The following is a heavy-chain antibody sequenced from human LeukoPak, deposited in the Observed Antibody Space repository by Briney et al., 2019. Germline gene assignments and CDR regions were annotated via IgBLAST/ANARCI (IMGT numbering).Heavy chain of an antibody. V-gene: IGHV3-9*01. Sequence: GRPLRLPCAPCGLTFDYYAMLWARPAPGRRLVRLAGIFWDYFSKGYAESVRGRFTISRDNDKNSLYLQMSSRRDEDTALYYCVKDFGQTTDAIAYWGQGTLVSVSP. CDR3: VKDFGQTTDAIAY. D-gene: IGHD2-2*01. CDR2: IFWDYFSK. CDR1: GLTFDYYA. J-gene: IGHJ4*02.